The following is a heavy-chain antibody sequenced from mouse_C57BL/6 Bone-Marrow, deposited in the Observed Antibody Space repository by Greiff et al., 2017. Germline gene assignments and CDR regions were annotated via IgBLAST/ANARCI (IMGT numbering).Heavy chain of an antibody. CDR3: ASDGNYVGYYAMDY. CDR1: GYTFTSYW. D-gene: IGHD2-1*01. CDR2: LHPNIGST. V-gene: IGHV1-64*01. Sequence: QVQLQQPGAELVKPGASVKLSCKASGYTFTSYWMHWVKQRPGQGLEWIGMLHPNIGSTNYNEKFKSKATLTVDKSSSPAYMQLSSLTSEDSAFYCCASDGNYVGYYAMDYWGQGTSVTVSS. J-gene: IGHJ4*01.